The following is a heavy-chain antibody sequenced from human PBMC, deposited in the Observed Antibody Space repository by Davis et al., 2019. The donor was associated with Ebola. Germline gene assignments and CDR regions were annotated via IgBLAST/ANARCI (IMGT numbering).Heavy chain of an antibody. Sequence: PSETLSLTCPVSGGSISSGDFRWGWVRQPPGKGPEWIGSIHRGGSTFYNSSLKDRLSISVDTSRNQFSLKLKSVSAADTAVYFCVRLRTYDSFDPWGQGALVTVSS. CDR1: GGSISSGDFR. V-gene: IGHV4-39*01. J-gene: IGHJ5*02. CDR2: IHRGGST. D-gene: IGHD3-3*01. CDR3: VRLRTYDSFDP.